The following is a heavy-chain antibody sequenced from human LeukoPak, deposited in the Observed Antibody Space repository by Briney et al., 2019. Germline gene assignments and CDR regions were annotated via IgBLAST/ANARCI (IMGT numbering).Heavy chain of an antibody. CDR2: INPNSGGT. V-gene: IGHV1-2*02. J-gene: IGHJ4*02. Sequence: ASVKVSCKASRYTFTGYYMHWVRQAPGQGLEWMGWINPNSGGTNYAQKFQGRVTMTRDTSISTAYMELSRLRSDDTAVYYCARVGSALWELPYFDYWGQGTLVTVSS. D-gene: IGHD1-26*01. CDR3: ARVGSALWELPYFDY. CDR1: RYTFTGYY.